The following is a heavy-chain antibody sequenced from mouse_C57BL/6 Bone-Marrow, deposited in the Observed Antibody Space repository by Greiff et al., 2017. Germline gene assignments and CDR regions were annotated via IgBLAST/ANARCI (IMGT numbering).Heavy chain of an antibody. J-gene: IGHJ3*01. Sequence: QMQLQQSGAELARPGASVKLSCKASGYTFTSYGISWVKQRTGQGLEWIGEIYPRSGNTYYNEKFKGKATLTADKSSSTAYMELRSLTSEDSAVYFCARRRGIPFAYWGQGTLVTVSA. CDR3: ARRRGIPFAY. CDR1: GYTFTSYG. CDR2: IYPRSGNT. D-gene: IGHD2-14*01. V-gene: IGHV1-81*01.